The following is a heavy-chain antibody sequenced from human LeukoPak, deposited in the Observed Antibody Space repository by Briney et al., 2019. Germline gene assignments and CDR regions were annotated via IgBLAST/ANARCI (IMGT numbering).Heavy chain of an antibody. Sequence: SETLSLTCTVSGGSISVYHWSWLRQPPGKELEWIGYLYDTGMTNYSPSLKSRVTISVDTSNNQISLKLTSVTAADTAIYFCAKEGMGSEATTADGAFDIWGQGTTVIVSS. V-gene: IGHV4-4*08. CDR2: LYDTGMT. CDR1: GGSISVYH. J-gene: IGHJ3*02. D-gene: IGHD1-26*01. CDR3: AKEGMGSEATTADGAFDI.